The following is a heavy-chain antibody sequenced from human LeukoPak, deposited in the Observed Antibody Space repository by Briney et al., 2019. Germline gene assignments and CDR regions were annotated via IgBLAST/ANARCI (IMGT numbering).Heavy chain of an antibody. Sequence: SVKVSCKASGGTFSSYAISWVRQAPGQGLEWMGGIIPIFGTANYAQKFQGRVTITADESTSTAYMELSSLRSDDTAVYYCARYVVVTAIQDYWGQGTLVTVSS. D-gene: IGHD2-21*02. CDR3: ARYVVVTAIQDY. CDR2: IIPIFGTA. J-gene: IGHJ4*02. V-gene: IGHV1-69*01. CDR1: GGTFSSYA.